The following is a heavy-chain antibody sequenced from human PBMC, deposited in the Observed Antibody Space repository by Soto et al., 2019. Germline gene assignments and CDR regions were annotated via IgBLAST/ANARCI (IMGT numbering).Heavy chain of an antibody. CDR1: GGSISSSNL. CDR3: AAEVVAAQNY. CDR2: IYASGST. D-gene: IGHD2-15*01. Sequence: SETLSLTCAVSGGSISSSNLWSWVRQPPGKGLEWIGEIYASGSTSYNPSLKSRVTISVDKSKKQFSLKLTSVTAADTAVYYCAAEVVAAQNYWGQGTLVTVSS. J-gene: IGHJ4*02. V-gene: IGHV4-4*02.